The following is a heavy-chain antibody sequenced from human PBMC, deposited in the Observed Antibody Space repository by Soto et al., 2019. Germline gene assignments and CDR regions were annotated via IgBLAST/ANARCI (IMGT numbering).Heavy chain of an antibody. D-gene: IGHD3-16*01. CDR2: ISGSGGST. CDR1: GFTFSSYA. J-gene: IGHJ6*02. V-gene: IGHV3-23*01. Sequence: GGSLRLSCAASGFTFSSYAMSWVRQAPGKGLEWVSAISGSGGSTYYADSVKGRFTISRDNSKNTLYLQMNSLRAEDTAVYYCAKCLHSYWGYGMDVWGQGTTVTVSS. CDR3: AKCLHSYWGYGMDV.